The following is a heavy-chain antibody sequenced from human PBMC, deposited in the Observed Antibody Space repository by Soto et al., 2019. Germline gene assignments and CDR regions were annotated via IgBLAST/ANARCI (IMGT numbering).Heavy chain of an antibody. J-gene: IGHJ6*02. CDR3: ARIKWGLDYYNGMDV. CDR2: INPKSAAT. D-gene: IGHD1-26*01. Sequence: QVQLVQSGAEVKKSGASVKVSCKASGYSVSDYFIQWVRQAPGQGLEWVAWINPKSAATNYAKKFQGRVSLTWDTSFSTAYMELTRLRPDDTAVYDCARIKWGLDYYNGMDVWGQGPTVIVSS. V-gene: IGHV1-2*02. CDR1: GYSVSDYF.